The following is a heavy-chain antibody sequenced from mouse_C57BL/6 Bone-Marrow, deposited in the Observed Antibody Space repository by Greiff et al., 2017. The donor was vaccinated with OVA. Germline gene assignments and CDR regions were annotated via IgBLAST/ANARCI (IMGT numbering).Heavy chain of an antibody. CDR2: IDPNSGGT. J-gene: IGHJ2*01. Sequence: QVQLQQPGAELVKPGASVKLSCKASGYTFTSYWMHWVKQRPGRGLAWSGRIDPNSGGTKYNEKFKSKATLTVDKPSSTAYMQLSSLTSEDSAVYYCARRGVSYYFDYWGQGTTLTVSS. CDR3: ARRGVSYYFDY. CDR1: GYTFTSYW. V-gene: IGHV1-72*01.